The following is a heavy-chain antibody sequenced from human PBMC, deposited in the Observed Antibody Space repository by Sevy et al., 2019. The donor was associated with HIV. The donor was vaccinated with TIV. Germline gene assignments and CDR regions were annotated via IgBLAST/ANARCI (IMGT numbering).Heavy chain of an antibody. Sequence: GGSLRLSCAASGFTFSNYAMSWVRQAPGKGLEWVSGISDSAYNTYYADSVKGRFTISRDNSKYSLYLQMNSLRAEDTAVYYCTKDEAYTVATSYYFDYWGQGTLVTVSS. D-gene: IGHD5-12*01. CDR3: TKDEAYTVATSYYFDY. V-gene: IGHV3-23*01. CDR1: GFTFSNYA. J-gene: IGHJ4*02. CDR2: ISDSAYNT.